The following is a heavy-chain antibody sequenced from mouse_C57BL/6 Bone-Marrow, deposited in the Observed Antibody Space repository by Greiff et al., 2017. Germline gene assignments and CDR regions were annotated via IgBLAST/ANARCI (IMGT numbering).Heavy chain of an antibody. V-gene: IGHV5-17*01. Sequence: EVKLVESGGGLVKPGGSLKLSCAASGFTFSDYGMHWVRQAPEKGLEWVAYISSGSSTIYYADTVKGRFTISRDNAKNTLFRQMTSLRAEDTARYYCARFELGPYYFDYWGQGTTLTVSS. D-gene: IGHD4-1*01. J-gene: IGHJ2*01. CDR3: ARFELGPYYFDY. CDR2: ISSGSSTI. CDR1: GFTFSDYG.